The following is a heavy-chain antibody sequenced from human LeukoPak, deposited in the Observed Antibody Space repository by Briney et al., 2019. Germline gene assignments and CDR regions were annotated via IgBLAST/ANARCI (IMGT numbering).Heavy chain of an antibody. Sequence: RASVKVSCKASGYTFTSYGISWVRQAPGQGLEWMGWISAYNGNTNYAQKLQGRVTMTTDTSTSTAYMELRSLRSDDTAVYYCARDPFAYYDSSGYFDYWGQGTLVTVSS. V-gene: IGHV1-18*01. J-gene: IGHJ4*02. CDR2: ISAYNGNT. CDR1: GYTFTSYG. D-gene: IGHD3-22*01. CDR3: ARDPFAYYDSSGYFDY.